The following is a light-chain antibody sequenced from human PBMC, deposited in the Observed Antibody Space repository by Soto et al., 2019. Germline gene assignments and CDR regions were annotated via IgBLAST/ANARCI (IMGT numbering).Light chain of an antibody. V-gene: IGLV2-8*01. CDR3: SSYAGSNIVV. Sequence: QSALTQPPSASGSPGQSVTISCTGSSSDVGGYNYVSWYQQHPGKAPKLMIYDVSKRPSGVPDRFSGSKSGNTASLTVSGLQAEDEADYYCSSYAGSNIVVFGGRTKLTV. CDR2: DVS. J-gene: IGLJ2*01. CDR1: SSDVGGYNY.